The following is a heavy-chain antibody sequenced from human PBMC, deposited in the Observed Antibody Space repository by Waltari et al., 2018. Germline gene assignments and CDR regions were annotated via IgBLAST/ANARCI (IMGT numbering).Heavy chain of an antibody. J-gene: IGHJ3*02. V-gene: IGHV4-59*01. CDR2: IYYSGST. CDR1: GGSISSYS. Sequence: QVQLQESGPGLVKPSATLSLTCTVSGGSISSYSWSWIRPPPGKGREWIGYIYYSGSTNYNPSLKSRVTISVDTSKNQFSLKLSSVTAADTAVYYCAKPYCSSTSCSHDAFDIWGQGTMVTVSS. CDR3: AKPYCSSTSCSHDAFDI. D-gene: IGHD2-2*01.